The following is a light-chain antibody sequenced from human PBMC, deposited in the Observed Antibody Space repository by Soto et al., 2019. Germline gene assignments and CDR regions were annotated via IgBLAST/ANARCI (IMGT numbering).Light chain of an antibody. CDR3: SSYTSGSTLYV. Sequence: QSALTQPASVSGSPGQSITISCTGTSSDVGSYNYVSWYQHHPGKAPRLMIYASSNRPSGVPHRFSGSRSGNTASLTISGLQAEDEADYYCSSYTSGSTLYVFGTETKVTVL. V-gene: IGLV2-14*01. J-gene: IGLJ1*01. CDR2: ASS. CDR1: SSDVGSYNY.